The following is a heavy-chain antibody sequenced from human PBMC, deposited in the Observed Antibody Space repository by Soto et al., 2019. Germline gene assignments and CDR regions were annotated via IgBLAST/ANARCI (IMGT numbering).Heavy chain of an antibody. CDR2: INHSGST. V-gene: IGHV4-34*01. Sequence: SETLSLTCTVSGGSISSSYWSWIRQPPGKGLEWIGEINHSGSTNYNPSLKSRVTISVDTSKNQFSLKLSSVTAADTAVYYCARGRRSSGWYGRLFDYWGQGTLVTVSS. J-gene: IGHJ4*02. D-gene: IGHD6-19*01. CDR1: GGSISSSY. CDR3: ARGRRSSGWYGRLFDY.